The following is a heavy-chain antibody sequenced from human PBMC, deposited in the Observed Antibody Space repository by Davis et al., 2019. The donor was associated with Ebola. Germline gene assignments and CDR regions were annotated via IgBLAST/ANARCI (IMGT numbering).Heavy chain of an antibody. CDR1: GFTFSSYE. V-gene: IGHV3-48*03. Sequence: PGGSLRLSCAASGFTFSSYEMNWVRQAPGKGLEWVSYISTSGRTMFYADSVRGRFTISRDNDKNSLFLQMSSLRAEDTAVYYCARDLNSRTLDYWGQGTPVTVSS. D-gene: IGHD6-13*01. CDR3: ARDLNSRTLDY. CDR2: ISTSGRTM. J-gene: IGHJ4*02.